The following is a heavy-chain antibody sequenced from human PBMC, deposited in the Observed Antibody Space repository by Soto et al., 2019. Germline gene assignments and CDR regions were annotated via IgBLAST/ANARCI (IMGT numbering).Heavy chain of an antibody. CDR1: GFTFSSYG. CDR3: ARDSKPYYYGSGSSFSHY. V-gene: IGHV3-33*01. D-gene: IGHD3-10*01. CDR2: IWYDGSNK. Sequence: GGSLRLSCAASGFTFSSYGMHWVRQAPGKGLEWVAVIWYDGSNKYYADSVKGRFTISRDNSKNTLYLQMNSLRAEDTAVYYCARDSKPYYYGSGSSFSHYWGQGTLVTVSS. J-gene: IGHJ4*02.